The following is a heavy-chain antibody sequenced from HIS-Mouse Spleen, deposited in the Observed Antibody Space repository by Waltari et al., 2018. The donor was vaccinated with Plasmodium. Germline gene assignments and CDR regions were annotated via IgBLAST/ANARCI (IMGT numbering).Heavy chain of an antibody. CDR3: ARRGGSYYYFDY. J-gene: IGHJ4*02. V-gene: IGHV4-39*01. CDR2: IYYSGST. D-gene: IGHD1-26*01. Sequence: QLQLQESGPGLVTHSEPLSLPCSVSGGSISRSSYYWDWIRQPPGKRLEWIGSIYYSGSTYYNPSLKSRVTISVDTSKNQFSLKLSSVTAADTAVYYCARRGGSYYYFDYWGQGTLVTVSS. CDR1: GGSISRSSYY.